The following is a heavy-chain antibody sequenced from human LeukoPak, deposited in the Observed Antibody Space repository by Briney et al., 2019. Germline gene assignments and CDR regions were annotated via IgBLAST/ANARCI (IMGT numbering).Heavy chain of an antibody. CDR2: VYYSGST. V-gene: IGHV4-59*12. CDR3: AREYTLYRSGWFLDY. D-gene: IGHD6-19*01. Sequence: SETLSLTCSVSGGSISSYYWSWIRQPPGKGLEWIGYVYYSGSTNYNPSLKSRVTISVDRSKNQFSLKLSSVTAADTAVYYCAREYTLYRSGWFLDYWGQGTVVTVSS. CDR1: GGSISSYY. J-gene: IGHJ4*02.